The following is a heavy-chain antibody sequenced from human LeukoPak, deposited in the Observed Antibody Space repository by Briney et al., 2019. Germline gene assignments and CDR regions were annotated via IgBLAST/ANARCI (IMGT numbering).Heavy chain of an antibody. D-gene: IGHD5-18*01. CDR1: GFSLRAYA. Sequence: GASVNVSCKASGFSLRAYAITWVRRAPGRGPEWMGWIGSHNGHTNVAQRFQGRVSMATDTSTSTTYMSLRGLTSDDTATYYCARDLYSYAVRGEDAFDVWGQGTMVTV. CDR2: IGSHNGHT. CDR3: ARDLYSYAVRGEDAFDV. J-gene: IGHJ3*01. V-gene: IGHV1-18*01.